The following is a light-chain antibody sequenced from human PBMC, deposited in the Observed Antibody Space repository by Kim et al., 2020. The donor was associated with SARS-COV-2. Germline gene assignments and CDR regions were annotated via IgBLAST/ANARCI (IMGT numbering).Light chain of an antibody. CDR2: NNN. CDR1: SSNIGSNT. J-gene: IGLJ2*01. Sequence: QPVLTQPSSASETPGQRVAISCSGRSSNIGSNTVNWYQQFPGTAPKLLIYNNNQRPSGVPDRFSGSKSGTSASLAISGLQSEDEADYYCAAWDDSLKAVVFGGGTQLTVL. CDR3: AAWDDSLKAVV. V-gene: IGLV1-44*01.